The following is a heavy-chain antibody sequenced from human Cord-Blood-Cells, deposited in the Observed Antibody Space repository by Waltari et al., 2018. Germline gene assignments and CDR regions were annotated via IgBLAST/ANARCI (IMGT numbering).Heavy chain of an antibody. V-gene: IGHV4-59*08. CDR2: IYYSGST. Sequence: QVQLQESGPGLVKPSETLSLTCTVSGGSISSYYWSWIRQPPGKGLEWIGYIYYSGSTHSTPSLKGRVTRSVDTSKNQFSLKLSSVTAADTAVYYCARPHGSGSYYYFDYWGQGTLVTVSS. CDR3: ARPHGSGSYYYFDY. D-gene: IGHD3-10*01. J-gene: IGHJ4*02. CDR1: GGSISSYY.